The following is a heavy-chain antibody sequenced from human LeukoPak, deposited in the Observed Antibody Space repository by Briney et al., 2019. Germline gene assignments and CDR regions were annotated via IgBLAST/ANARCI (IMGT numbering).Heavy chain of an antibody. CDR3: ARFGGTDGFFDI. CDR2: ISYDGSNK. D-gene: IGHD3-10*01. CDR1: GFTFSSYA. J-gene: IGHJ3*02. V-gene: IGHV3-30-3*01. Sequence: GGSLRLSCAASGFTFSSYAMHWVRQAPGKGLEWVAVISYDGSNKYYADSVKGRFTISRDNSKNTLYLQMNSLRAGDTAVYYCARFGGTDGFFDIWGQGTMVTVSS.